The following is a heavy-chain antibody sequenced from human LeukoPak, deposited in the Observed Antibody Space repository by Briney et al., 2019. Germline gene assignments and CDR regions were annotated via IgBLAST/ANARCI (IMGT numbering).Heavy chain of an antibody. D-gene: IGHD2-21*02. J-gene: IGHJ4*02. CDR3: ARDAIDNYCGGDCYFFDY. CDR1: GFPFSSHG. Sequence: GGTLRLSCAGSGFPFSSHGMNWVRQAPGKGLEWVAVISYDGSNKYYADSVKGRFTISRDNSKNTLYLQMNSLRAEDTAVYYCARDAIDNYCGGDCYFFDYWGQGTLVTVSS. CDR2: ISYDGSNK. V-gene: IGHV3-30*03.